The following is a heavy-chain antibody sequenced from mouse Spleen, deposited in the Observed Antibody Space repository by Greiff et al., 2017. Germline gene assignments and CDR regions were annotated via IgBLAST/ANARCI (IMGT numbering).Heavy chain of an antibody. CDR2: IDPSDSYT. CDR1: GYTFTSYW. Sequence: QVQLKQPGAELVMPGASVKLSCKASGYTFTSYWMHWVKQRPGQGLEWIGEIDPSDSYTNYNQKFKGKATLTVDKSSSTAYMQLSSLTSEDSAVYYCARSAITTVDWYFDVWGAGTTVTVSS. D-gene: IGHD1-1*01. V-gene: IGHV1-69*01. CDR3: ARSAITTVDWYFDV. J-gene: IGHJ1*01.